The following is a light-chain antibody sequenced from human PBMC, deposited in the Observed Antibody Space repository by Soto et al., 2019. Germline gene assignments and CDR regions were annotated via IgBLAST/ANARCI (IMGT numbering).Light chain of an antibody. V-gene: IGKV3-15*01. J-gene: IGKJ1*01. CDR2: GAS. Sequence: EIVMTQSPATLSVSPGERATLSCRASQSVSSNLAWYQQKPGQAPRLLIYGASTRATGIPARFSGSGSGTEFTLTISSLQSEDFAAYYCQLYNNWPPTFGQGTKVDIK. CDR3: QLYNNWPPT. CDR1: QSVSSN.